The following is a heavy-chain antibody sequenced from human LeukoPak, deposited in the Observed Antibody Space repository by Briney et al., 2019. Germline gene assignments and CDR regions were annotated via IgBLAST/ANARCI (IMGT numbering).Heavy chain of an antibody. J-gene: IGHJ4*02. CDR3: ARYCSSTSCRFDY. Sequence: GGSLRLSCTAAGFSFGTYWMSWVRQSPEKGLEFVANIKYDDTVKNYVDSVKGRFTISRDNAKNSLYLQMNSLRAEDTAVYYCARYCSSTSCRFDYWGQGTLVTVSS. V-gene: IGHV3-7*03. CDR1: GFSFGTYW. D-gene: IGHD2-2*01. CDR2: IKYDDTVK.